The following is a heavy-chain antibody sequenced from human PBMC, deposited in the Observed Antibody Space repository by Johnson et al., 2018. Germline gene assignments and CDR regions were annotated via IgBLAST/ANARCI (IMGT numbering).Heavy chain of an antibody. D-gene: IGHD1-7*01. CDR1: GFTFSNAW. J-gene: IGHJ6*02. CDR2: IKSKNDGGTT. V-gene: IGHV3-15*01. Sequence: VQLVEAGGGLVKPGGSLRLSCAASGFTFSNAWMSWVRQAPGKGLEWVGRIKSKNDGGTTDYAAPVKGSFTISRDDSKNTLYLQMNSLKTEDTAVYYCTTDEVTGTTADYYGMDVWGQGTTVTVSS. CDR3: TTDEVTGTTADYYGMDV.